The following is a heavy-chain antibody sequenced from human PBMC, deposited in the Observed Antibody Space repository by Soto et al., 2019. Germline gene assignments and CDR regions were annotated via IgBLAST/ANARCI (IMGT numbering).Heavy chain of an antibody. CDR1: GGSFSGYY. CDR3: ARGLSLRYFDWSRAYYGMDV. D-gene: IGHD3-9*01. V-gene: IGHV4-34*01. Sequence: PSETLSPTCAVYGGSFSGYYWSWIRQPPGKGLEWIGEINHSGSTNYNPSLKSRVTISVDTSKNQFSLKLSSVTAADTAVYYCARGLSLRYFDWSRAYYGMDVWGQGTTVTVSS. CDR2: INHSGST. J-gene: IGHJ6*02.